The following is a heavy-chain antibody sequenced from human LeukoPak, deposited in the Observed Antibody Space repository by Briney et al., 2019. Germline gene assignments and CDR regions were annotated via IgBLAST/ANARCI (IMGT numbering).Heavy chain of an antibody. CDR2: INPNSGGT. V-gene: IGHV1-2*02. CDR1: GYTFTGYY. CDR3: ASLGSYYYDGSGYLDY. Sequence: ASVKVSCKASGYTFTGYYMHWVRQAPGQGLEWMGWINPNSGGTNYAQKFQGRVTMTRDTSISTAYMELSRLRSDDTAVYYCASLGSYYYDGSGYLDYWGQGTLVTVSS. J-gene: IGHJ4*02. D-gene: IGHD3-22*01.